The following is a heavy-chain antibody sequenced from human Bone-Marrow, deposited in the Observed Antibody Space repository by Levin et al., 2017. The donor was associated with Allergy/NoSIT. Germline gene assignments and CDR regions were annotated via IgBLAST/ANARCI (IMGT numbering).Heavy chain of an antibody. CDR3: ARHGGSGTYNNWFDP. Sequence: GESLKISCKGSGYSFATHWIAWVRQMSGKGLEWMGVIYPADSDTRYSPSFQGQVTISADKSISTAYLEWGSLKSSDTAMYYCARHGGSGTYNNWFDPWGQGTLVTVSS. CDR2: IYPADSDT. J-gene: IGHJ5*02. CDR1: GYSFATHW. V-gene: IGHV5-51*01. D-gene: IGHD3-10*01.